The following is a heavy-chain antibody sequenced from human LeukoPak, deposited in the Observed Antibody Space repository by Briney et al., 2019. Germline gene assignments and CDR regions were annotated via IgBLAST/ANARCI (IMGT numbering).Heavy chain of an antibody. D-gene: IGHD3-9*01. CDR3: ASGYDILTGYPRAYYFDY. J-gene: IGHJ4*02. CDR2: INHSGST. V-gene: IGHV4-34*01. Sequence: SETLSLTCTVSGGSISGYYWSWIRQPPGKRLEWIGEINHSGSTNYNPSLKSRVTISVDTSKNQFSLKLSSVTAADTAVYYCASGYDILTGYPRAYYFDYWGQGTLVTVSS. CDR1: GGSISGYY.